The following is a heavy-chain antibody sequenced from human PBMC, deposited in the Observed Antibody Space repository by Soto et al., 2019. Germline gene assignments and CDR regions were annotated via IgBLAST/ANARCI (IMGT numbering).Heavy chain of an antibody. CDR1: GFTFRDSG. J-gene: IGHJ6*02. D-gene: IGHD2-8*01. CDR3: TRRGNGGMDV. CDR2: VKDKAAGHAT. Sequence: EVQLVESGGGLVQPGGSLKLSCAASGFTFRDSGMHWVRQASGKGLEWVGRVKDKAAGHATAYAASVKGRFTSSRDDSKNTAYLQMNSLTTEDTAVYYCTRRGNGGMDVWGQGATVTVSS. V-gene: IGHV3-73*01.